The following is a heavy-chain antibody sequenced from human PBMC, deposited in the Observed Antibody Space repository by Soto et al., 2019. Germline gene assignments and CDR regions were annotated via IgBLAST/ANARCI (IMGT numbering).Heavy chain of an antibody. CDR3: ARGNGDYCSSTSCHNYYYYYYMDV. D-gene: IGHD2-2*02. Sequence: ASVKVSCKASGYTFTSYYMHWVRQAPGQGLEWMGIINPSGGSTSYAQKFQGRVTMTRDTSTSTVYMELSSLRSEDTAVYYCARGNGDYCSSTSCHNYYYYYYMDVWGKGTTVTVSS. CDR1: GYTFTSYY. V-gene: IGHV1-46*03. J-gene: IGHJ6*03. CDR2: INPSGGST.